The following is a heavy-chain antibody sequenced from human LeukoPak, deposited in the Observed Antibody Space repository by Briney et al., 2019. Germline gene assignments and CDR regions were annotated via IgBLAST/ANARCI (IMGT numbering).Heavy chain of an antibody. CDR1: GFTFSSYS. J-gene: IGHJ3*02. CDR2: ISSSSSYI. Sequence: GGSLRLSCAASGFTFSSYSMNWVRQAPGKGLEWDSSISSSSSYIYYADSVKGRFTISRDNAKNSLYLQMNSLRAEDTAVYYCARDSLRIAVAGTYDAFDIWGQGTMVTVSS. V-gene: IGHV3-21*01. D-gene: IGHD6-19*01. CDR3: ARDSLRIAVAGTYDAFDI.